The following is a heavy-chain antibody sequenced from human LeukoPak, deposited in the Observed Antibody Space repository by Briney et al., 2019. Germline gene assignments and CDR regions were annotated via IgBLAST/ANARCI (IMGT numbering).Heavy chain of an antibody. V-gene: IGHV1-2*02. CDR3: ARDRCIYGGDHDAFDI. CDR1: GYTFTGYY. J-gene: IGHJ3*02. Sequence: ASVKVSCKASGYTFTGYYMHWVRQAPGQGLEWMGWINPNSGGTNYAQKFQGRVTMTRDTSISTAYMELSRLRSDDTAVYYCARDRCIYGGDHDAFDIWGQGTMVTVSS. D-gene: IGHD5-18*01. CDR2: INPNSGGT.